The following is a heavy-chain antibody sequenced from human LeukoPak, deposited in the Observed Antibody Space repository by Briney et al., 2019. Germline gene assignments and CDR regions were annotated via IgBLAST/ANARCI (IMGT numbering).Heavy chain of an antibody. CDR2: TNPNSGNT. J-gene: IGHJ4*02. CDR3: ARAGAYYYDSSGYNSPQV. V-gene: IGHV1-8*01. CDR1: GYTFTSYD. D-gene: IGHD3-22*01. Sequence: ASGKLSCKASGYTFTSYDINWVRQATGQGLEWMGWTNPNSGNTGYAQKFQGRVTITRNTSITTAYMELSSLRSEDTAVYYCARAGAYYYDSSGYNSPQVWGQGTLVTVSS.